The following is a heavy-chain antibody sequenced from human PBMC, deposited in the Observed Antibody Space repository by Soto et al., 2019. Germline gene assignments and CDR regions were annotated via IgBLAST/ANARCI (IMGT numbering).Heavy chain of an antibody. V-gene: IGHV3-64*01. Sequence: EVQLVESGGGLVQPGGSLRLSCAASGFTFSSYAMHWVRQAPGKGLEYVSAISSNGGSTYYANSVKGRFTISRDNSKNTLYLQMGSLRAEDMAVYYCARGRSGYEFDYCGQGTLVTVSS. CDR3: ARGRSGYEFDY. D-gene: IGHD5-12*01. CDR2: ISSNGGST. CDR1: GFTFSSYA. J-gene: IGHJ4*02.